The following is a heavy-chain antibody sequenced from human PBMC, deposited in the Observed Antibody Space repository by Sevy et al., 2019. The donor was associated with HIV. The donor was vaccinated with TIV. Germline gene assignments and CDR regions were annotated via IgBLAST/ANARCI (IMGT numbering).Heavy chain of an antibody. CDR1: GGSFSGYY. CDR2: INHSGST. V-gene: IGHV4-34*01. Sequence: ETLSLTCAVYGGSFSGYYWSWIRQPPGKGLEWIGEINHSGSTNYNPSLKSRVTISVDSSKNQFSLKLGSVTAADTAVYYCARGEGDLTIWGQGTLVTVSS. CDR3: ARGEGDLTI. D-gene: IGHD3-3*01. J-gene: IGHJ4*02.